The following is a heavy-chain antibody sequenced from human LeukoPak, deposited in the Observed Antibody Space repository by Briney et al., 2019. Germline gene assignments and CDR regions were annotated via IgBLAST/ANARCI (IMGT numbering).Heavy chain of an antibody. CDR1: GFTFSNAW. V-gene: IGHV3-15*01. J-gene: IGHJ4*02. D-gene: IGHD2-15*01. CDR2: IKSKTDGGTT. CDR3: TTGIVVVVAATLDY. Sequence: GSLRLSCAASGFTFSNAWMSWVRQAPGKGLEWVGRIKSKTDGGTTDYAAPVKGRFTISRDDSKNTLYLQMNSLKTEDTAVYYCTTGIVVVVAATLDYWGQGTLVTVSS.